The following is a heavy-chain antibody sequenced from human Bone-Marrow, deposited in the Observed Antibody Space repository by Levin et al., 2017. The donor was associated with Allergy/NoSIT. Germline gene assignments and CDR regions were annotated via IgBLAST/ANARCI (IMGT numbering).Heavy chain of an antibody. J-gene: IGHJ6*03. CDR1: GASLSGSTYY. Sequence: SETLSLTCTVSGASLSGSTYYWGWIRQPPGKGLEWIWRIYYSGSTHYNPSLKSRSTISVDTSKNQFSLELTSVTAADTAVYYGARHVNPRYNYYYMDVWGKGTTVAVSS. D-gene: IGHD5-18*01. CDR3: ARHVNPRYNYYYMDV. CDR2: IYYSGST. V-gene: IGHV4-39*01.